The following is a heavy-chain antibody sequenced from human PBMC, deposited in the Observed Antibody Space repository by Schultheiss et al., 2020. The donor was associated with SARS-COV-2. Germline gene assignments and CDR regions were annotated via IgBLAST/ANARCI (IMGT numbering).Heavy chain of an antibody. V-gene: IGHV1-3*01. D-gene: IGHD3-10*01. J-gene: IGHJ6*02. CDR3: ARGRPLWFRDVDYYGMDV. CDR1: GYTFTSYA. CDR2: INAGNGNT. Sequence: GGSLRLSCKASGYTFTSYAMHWVRQAPGQRLEWMGWINAGNGNTKYSQKFQGRVTITRDTSASTAYMELSSLRSEDTAVYYCARGRPLWFRDVDYYGMDVWGQGTTVTVSS.